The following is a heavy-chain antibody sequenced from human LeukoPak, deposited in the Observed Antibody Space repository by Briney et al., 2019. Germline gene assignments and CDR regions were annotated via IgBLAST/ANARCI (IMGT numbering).Heavy chain of an antibody. CDR2: FSGSSGHT. CDR3: AKVGFSEMEWLLYSDH. Sequence: PAGSLRLSCAASGLTFSSYAMSWVRHGPGKGLEWVSAFSGSSGHTYYADSVKGRFTISRDNSKNTLYLRMNSQRAEDTAVYYCAKVGFSEMEWLLYSDHWGQGTLVTVSS. J-gene: IGHJ4*02. D-gene: IGHD3-3*01. V-gene: IGHV3-23*01. CDR1: GLTFSSYA.